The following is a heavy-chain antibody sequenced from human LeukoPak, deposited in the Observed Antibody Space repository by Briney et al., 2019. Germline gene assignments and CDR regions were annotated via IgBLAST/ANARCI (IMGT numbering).Heavy chain of an antibody. CDR2: ISSGSSAI. D-gene: IGHD4-17*01. Sequence: PGGSLRLSCEASGFTFTTYSMTWVRQAPGKGLEWVSIISSGSSAIFSADALKGRFTISRDDAKNLLYLDMNNLRAEDTAVYYCARGHTAVTRHFDFWGQGTLVTVSS. V-gene: IGHV3-21*01. CDR3: ARGHTAVTRHFDF. CDR1: GFTFTTYS. J-gene: IGHJ4*02.